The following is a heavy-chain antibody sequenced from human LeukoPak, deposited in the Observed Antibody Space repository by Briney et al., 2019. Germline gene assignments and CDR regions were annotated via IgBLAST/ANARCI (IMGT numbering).Heavy chain of an antibody. Sequence: GGSLRLSCAASGFTFSSYGMHWVRQAPGKGLEWVAVIWYDGSNKYYADSVKGRFTISRDNSKNTLYLQMNSLRAEDTAVYYCARDIPYDSSGYDAFDIWGQGTMVTVSS. J-gene: IGHJ3*02. CDR2: IWYDGSNK. CDR3: ARDIPYDSSGYDAFDI. D-gene: IGHD3-22*01. CDR1: GFTFSSYG. V-gene: IGHV3-33*01.